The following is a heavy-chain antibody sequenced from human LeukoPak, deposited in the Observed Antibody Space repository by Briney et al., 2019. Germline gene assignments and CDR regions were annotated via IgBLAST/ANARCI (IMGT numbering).Heavy chain of an antibody. CDR2: FSSSGSTL. Sequence: GGSLRLSCTASGFTFNGYSMIWVRQAPGKGLEWLSYFSSSGSTLVYADSVKGRFTISRDNAKNSVYLQMNSLRAEDTAVYYCARETRYSSDYWGHGTLVTVSS. J-gene: IGHJ4*01. V-gene: IGHV3-48*01. CDR1: GFTFNGYS. D-gene: IGHD5-18*01. CDR3: ARETRYSSDY.